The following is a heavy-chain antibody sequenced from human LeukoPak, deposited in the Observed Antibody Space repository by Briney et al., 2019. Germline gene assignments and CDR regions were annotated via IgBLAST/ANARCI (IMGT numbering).Heavy chain of an antibody. D-gene: IGHD6-19*01. J-gene: IGHJ5*02. CDR1: GGTFSSYA. V-gene: IGHV1-18*01. Sequence: ASVKVSCKASGGTFSSYAISWVRQAPGQGLEWMGWISAYNGNTNYAQKLQGRATMTTDTSTSTAYMELRSLRSDDTAVYYCARVPQWLVLFDPWGQGTLVTVSS. CDR3: ARVPQWLVLFDP. CDR2: ISAYNGNT.